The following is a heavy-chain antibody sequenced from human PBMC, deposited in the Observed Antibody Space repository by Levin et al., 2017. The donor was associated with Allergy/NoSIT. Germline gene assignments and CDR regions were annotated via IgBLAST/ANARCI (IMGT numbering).Heavy chain of an antibody. J-gene: IGHJ4*02. V-gene: IGHV1-2*06. Sequence: ASVKVSCKASGYTFTGYYMHWVRQAPGQGLEWMGRINPNSGGTNYAQKFQGRVTMTRDTSISTAYMELSRLRSDDTAVYYCARDREYYDSSGYYDFDYWGQGTLVTVSS. CDR1: GYTFTGYY. CDR3: ARDREYYDSSGYYDFDY. CDR2: INPNSGGT. D-gene: IGHD3-22*01.